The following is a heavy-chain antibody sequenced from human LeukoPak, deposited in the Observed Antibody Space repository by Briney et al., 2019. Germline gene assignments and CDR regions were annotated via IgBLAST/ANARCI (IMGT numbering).Heavy chain of an antibody. CDR1: GGSISSSSYY. V-gene: IGHV4-39*07. Sequence: PSETLSLTCTVSGGSISSSSYYWSWIRQPPGKGLEWIEEINHSGSTNYNPSLKSRVTISVDTSKNQFSLKLSSVTAADTAVYYCARFTYYDFWSGYYSRLDPWGQGTLVTASS. D-gene: IGHD3-3*01. CDR3: ARFTYYDFWSGYYSRLDP. CDR2: INHSGST. J-gene: IGHJ5*02.